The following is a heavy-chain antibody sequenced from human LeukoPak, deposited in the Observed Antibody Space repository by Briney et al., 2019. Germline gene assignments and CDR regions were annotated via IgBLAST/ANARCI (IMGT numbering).Heavy chain of an antibody. V-gene: IGHV3-74*01. Sequence: PGGSLRLSCAASGFTFSSYWMHWVRQAPGKGLVWVSRINIDGSSTSYADSVKGRFTISRDNAKNTLYLQMNSLRAEDTAVYYCARSRYYYDSSGPKSNWFDPWGQGTLVTVSS. CDR2: INIDGSST. J-gene: IGHJ5*02. CDR3: ARSRYYYDSSGPKSNWFDP. D-gene: IGHD3-22*01. CDR1: GFTFSSYW.